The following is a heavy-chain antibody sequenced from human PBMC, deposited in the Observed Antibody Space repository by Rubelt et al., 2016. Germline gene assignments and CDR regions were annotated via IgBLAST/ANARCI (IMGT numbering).Heavy chain of an antibody. CDR2: INTEGSIT. CDR3: AKPAVETDSDVFDY. CDR1: GFIFNKYW. D-gene: IGHD5-24*01. Sequence: GGSLRLSCAASGFIFNKYWMHWVRQVPGEGLMWVSRINTEGSITTYADSVKGRFTISRDNAKNTGYLEMKSLRAEDTAVYYCAKPAVETDSDVFDYWGQGTLVTVSS. V-gene: IGHV3-74*03. J-gene: IGHJ4*02.